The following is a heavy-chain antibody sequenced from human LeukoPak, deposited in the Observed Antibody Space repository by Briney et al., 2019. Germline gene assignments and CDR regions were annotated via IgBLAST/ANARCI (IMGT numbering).Heavy chain of an antibody. CDR2: INPSGGST. CDR1: GYTFTSYY. Sequence: GASVKVSCKASGYTFTSYYMHWERQAPGQGLEWMGIINPSGGSTSYAQKFQGRVTMTRDMSTSTVYMELSSLRSEDTAVYYCARPSTYYYDSSGYSHFDYWGQGTLVTVSS. J-gene: IGHJ4*02. D-gene: IGHD3-22*01. CDR3: ARPSTYYYDSSGYSHFDY. V-gene: IGHV1-46*01.